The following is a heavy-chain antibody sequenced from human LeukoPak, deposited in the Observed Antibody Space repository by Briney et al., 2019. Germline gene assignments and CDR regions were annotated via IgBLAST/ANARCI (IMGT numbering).Heavy chain of an antibody. V-gene: IGHV5-51*01. CDR1: GYSFTNYW. CDR3: ARQIDYGDYESYNWFDP. J-gene: IGHJ5*02. CDR2: IYPGDSDA. D-gene: IGHD4-17*01. Sequence: HGESLKISCRGSGYSFTNYWIGWVRQMPGKGLEWMGIIYPGDSDARYSPSFQGQVTISADKSISTAYLQWSSLKASDTAMYYCARQIDYGDYESYNWFDPWGQGTLVTVSS.